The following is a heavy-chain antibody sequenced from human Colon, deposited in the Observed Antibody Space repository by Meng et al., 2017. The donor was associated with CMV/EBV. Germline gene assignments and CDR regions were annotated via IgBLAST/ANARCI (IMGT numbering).Heavy chain of an antibody. CDR2: ISPYHAKT. CDR3: ARDGYSHSWSSEVYSDP. J-gene: IGHJ5*02. D-gene: IGHD5-12*01. V-gene: IGHV1-18*01. CDR1: GYNFVNYG. Sequence: ASVKVSCKASGYNFVNYGITWVRQAPGQGLEWMGWISPYHAKTNYAQRVQDRITMTTDTSTNTAYMELKSLRSDDTAVYYCARDGYSHSWSSEVYSDPWGQGTLVTVSS.